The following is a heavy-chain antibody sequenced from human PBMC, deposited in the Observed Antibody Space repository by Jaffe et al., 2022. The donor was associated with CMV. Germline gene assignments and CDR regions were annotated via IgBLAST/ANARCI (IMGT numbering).Heavy chain of an antibody. CDR3: ARDLLSTPRPFTSRNHYESSGIMTN. CDR1: GDTFSNSA. Sequence: QVQLVQSGAEVQKPGSSVKVSCKASGDTFSNSAISWVRQAPGQGLEWMGRIFPMVGLTNYAPEFQDRVTINADKSTDTAYMDLSSLRPEDTAVYYCARDLLSTPRPFTSRNHYESSGIMTNWGQGTLVIVSS. D-gene: IGHD3-22*01. CDR2: IFPMVGLT. J-gene: IGHJ4*02. V-gene: IGHV1-69*09.